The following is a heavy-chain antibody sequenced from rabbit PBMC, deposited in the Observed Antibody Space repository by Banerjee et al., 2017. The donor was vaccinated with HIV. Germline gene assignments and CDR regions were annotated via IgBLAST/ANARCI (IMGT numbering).Heavy chain of an antibody. V-gene: IGHV1S40*01. CDR1: GFTISSYH. CDR2: IYVGSSGST. CDR3: AGSLVDNANL. D-gene: IGHD1-1*01. J-gene: IGHJ4*01. Sequence: QSLEESGGDLVTPGGTLTLTCTASGFTISSYHMCWVRQAPGKGLEWIACIYVGSSGSTYYANWAKGRFTISKTSSTTVTLQMTSLTVADTATYLCAGSLVDNANLWGPGTLVTVS.